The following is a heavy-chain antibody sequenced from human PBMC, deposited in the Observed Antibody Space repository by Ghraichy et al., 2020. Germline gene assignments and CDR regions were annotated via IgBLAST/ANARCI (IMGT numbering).Heavy chain of an antibody. CDR3: ARATTVTRTYYYYNMDV. J-gene: IGHJ6*03. CDR1: GGSISSGGYY. V-gene: IGHV4-31*03. D-gene: IGHD4-11*01. CDR2: IYYSGST. Sequence: SETLSLTCTVSGGSISSGGYYWSWIRQHPGKGLEWIGYIYYSGSTYYNPSLKSRVTISVDTSKNQFSLKLSSVTAADTAVYYCARATTVTRTYYYYNMDVWGTGTPVTVSS.